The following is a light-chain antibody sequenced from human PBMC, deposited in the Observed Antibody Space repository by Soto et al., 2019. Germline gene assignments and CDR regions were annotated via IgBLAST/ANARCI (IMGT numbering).Light chain of an antibody. J-gene: IGKJ5*01. CDR1: QTISSW. CDR2: DAS. V-gene: IGKV1-5*01. Sequence: DIQMSQPPSTLSASVGDRVTITCRASQTISSWLAWYQQKPGKAPTLLIYDASTLERGVPSRFSGTGSGTEFTLSIDSLQPDDFATYYCQQYNTSSIPFGQGTRLQIK. CDR3: QQYNTSSIP.